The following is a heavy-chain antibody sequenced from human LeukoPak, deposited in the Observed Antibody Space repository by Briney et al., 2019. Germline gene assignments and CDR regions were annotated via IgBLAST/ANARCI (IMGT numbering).Heavy chain of an antibody. CDR3: AKGAVYCTGTGCYFFDY. CDR1: GFTFSSYG. CDR2: ISYDGSDK. Sequence: PGRSLRLSCAASGFTFSSYGMHWVRQAPGKGLEWVAVISYDGSDKYYADSVKGRFTISRDNSKNTLYLQTNSLRTEDTAVYYCAKGAVYCTGTGCYFFDYWGQGTLVTVSS. J-gene: IGHJ4*02. D-gene: IGHD2-15*01. V-gene: IGHV3-30*18.